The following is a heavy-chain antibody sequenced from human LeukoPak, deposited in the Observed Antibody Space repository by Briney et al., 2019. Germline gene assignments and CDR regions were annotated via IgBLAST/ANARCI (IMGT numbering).Heavy chain of an antibody. Sequence: SQTLSLTCTVSGGSISSYYWSWIRQPAGKGLELIGRIYTSGSTNYNPSLTSRVTMSVDTSKNQFSLKLSSVTAADTAVYYCARESWMLGLYYFDYWGQGTLVTVSS. D-gene: IGHD1-1*01. CDR2: IYTSGST. CDR3: ARESWMLGLYYFDY. V-gene: IGHV4-4*07. J-gene: IGHJ4*02. CDR1: GGSISSYY.